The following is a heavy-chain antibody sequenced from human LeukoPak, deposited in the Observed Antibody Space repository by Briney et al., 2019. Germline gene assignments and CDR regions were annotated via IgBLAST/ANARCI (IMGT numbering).Heavy chain of an antibody. D-gene: IGHD2-8*01. CDR3: ARGYCTNGVCPRGAQMGAYYYYYTDV. J-gene: IGHJ6*03. Sequence: SVKVSCKASGGTFSSYAISWVRQAPGQGLEWMGGIIPIFGTANYAQKFQGRVTITTDESTSTAYMELSSLRSEDTAVYYCARGYCTNGVCPRGAQMGAYYYYYTDVWGKGTTVTVSS. V-gene: IGHV1-69*05. CDR1: GGTFSSYA. CDR2: IIPIFGTA.